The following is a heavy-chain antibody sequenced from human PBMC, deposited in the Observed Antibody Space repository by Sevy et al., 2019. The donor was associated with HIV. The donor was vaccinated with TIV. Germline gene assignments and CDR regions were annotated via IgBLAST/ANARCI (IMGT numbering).Heavy chain of an antibody. Sequence: GGSLRLSCAASGFTFSNAWMNWVRQAPGKGLEWVGRIKSKTDGGTTDYAAPVKGRFTISRDDSKNTLYLQMNSLKTXXXXXXXXXXXXXXXXXXXXXXXDVNWFDPWGQGTLVTVSS. V-gene: IGHV3-15*07. CDR2: IKSKTDGGTT. CDR3: XXXXXXXXXXXXXXXDVNWFDP. J-gene: IGHJ5*02. CDR1: GFTFSNAW. D-gene: IGHD3-16*01.